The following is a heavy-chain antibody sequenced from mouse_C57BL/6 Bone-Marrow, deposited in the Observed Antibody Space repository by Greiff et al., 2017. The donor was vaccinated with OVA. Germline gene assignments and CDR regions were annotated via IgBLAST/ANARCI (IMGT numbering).Heavy chain of an antibody. V-gene: IGHV1-64*01. CDR3: ARREWLLGDYFDY. CDR2: IHPNSGST. J-gene: IGHJ2*01. D-gene: IGHD2-3*01. Sequence: QVQLQQPGAELVKPGASVKLSCKASGYTFTSYWMHWVKQRPGQGLEWIGMIHPNSGSTNYNEKFKSKATLTVDKSSSTAYMQLSSLTSEDSAVYYCARREWLLGDYFDYWGKGTTLTVSS. CDR1: GYTFTSYW.